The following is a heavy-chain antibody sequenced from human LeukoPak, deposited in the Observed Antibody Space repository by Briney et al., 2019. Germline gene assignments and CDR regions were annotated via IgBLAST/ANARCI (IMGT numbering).Heavy chain of an antibody. CDR3: ARGCSSGYCTFYYYYGMDV. J-gene: IGHJ6*02. CDR2: IYYSGST. D-gene: IGHD3-22*01. CDR1: GGSISSGGYY. Sequence: SETLSLTCTVSGGSISSGGYYWSWIRQHPGKGLEWIGYIYYSGSTYYNPSLKSRVTISVDTSKNQFSLKLSSVTAADTAVYYCARGCSSGYCTFYYYYGMDVWGQGTTVTVSS. V-gene: IGHV4-31*03.